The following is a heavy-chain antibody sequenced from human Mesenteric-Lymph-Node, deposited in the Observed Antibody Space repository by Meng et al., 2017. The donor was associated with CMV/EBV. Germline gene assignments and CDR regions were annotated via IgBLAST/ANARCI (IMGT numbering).Heavy chain of an antibody. CDR3: AREARYSGDSGTSSAMDV. CDR1: GFTFSDYW. D-gene: IGHD2-2*01. J-gene: IGHJ6*02. Sequence: GESLKISCAASGFTFSDYWMHWVRQAPGKGLVWVSRIYNDGSGASYADSVKGRFTISRDNAKNTVYLQMSSLRGEDTAVYYCAREARYSGDSGTSSAMDVWGQGTTVTVSS. V-gene: IGHV3-74*01. CDR2: IYNDGSGA.